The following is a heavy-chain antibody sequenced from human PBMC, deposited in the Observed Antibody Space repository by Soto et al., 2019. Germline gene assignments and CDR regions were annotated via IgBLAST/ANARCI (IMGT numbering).Heavy chain of an antibody. D-gene: IGHD3-10*01. V-gene: IGHV4-34*01. CDR3: ASRYYGSGSYNY. CDR2: INHSGST. CDR1: GGSFSGYY. Sequence: QVQLQQWGAGLLKPSETLSLTCAVYGGSFSGYYWSWIRQPPGKGLEWIGEINHSGSTNYNPSLKSRVTISVDTSKNQFSLKLSCVTAAETAVYCCASRYYGSGSYNYWGQGTLVTVSS. J-gene: IGHJ4*02.